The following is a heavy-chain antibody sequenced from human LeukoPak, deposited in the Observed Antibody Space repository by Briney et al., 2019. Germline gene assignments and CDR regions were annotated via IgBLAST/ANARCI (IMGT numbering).Heavy chain of an antibody. CDR2: IYPGGSDT. J-gene: IGHJ4*02. V-gene: IGHV5-51*01. Sequence: GESLKISCKGSGYSFTSYWIGWVRQMPGKGLEWMGIIYPGGSDTRYSPSFQGQVTISADKSISTAYLQWSSLKASDTAMYYCARRYCSGGSCYVSDYWGQGTLVTVSS. CDR3: ARRYCSGGSCYVSDY. D-gene: IGHD2-15*01. CDR1: GYSFTSYW.